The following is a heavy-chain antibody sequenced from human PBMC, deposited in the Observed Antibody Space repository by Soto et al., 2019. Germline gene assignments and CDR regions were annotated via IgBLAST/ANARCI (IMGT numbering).Heavy chain of an antibody. CDR1: GVPISSTHW. CDR3: ARDYYGSGSFSNWFDP. V-gene: IGHV4-4*02. J-gene: IGHJ5*02. CDR2: IYHGGTT. Sequence: PSETLSLTCDVTGVPISSTHWWSWVRQPPGKGLEWIGEIYHGGTTNYNPSLKSRVSISVDKSKNQFSLEVRSVTAADTAVYYCARDYYGSGSFSNWFDPWGQGTLVTVSS. D-gene: IGHD3-10*01.